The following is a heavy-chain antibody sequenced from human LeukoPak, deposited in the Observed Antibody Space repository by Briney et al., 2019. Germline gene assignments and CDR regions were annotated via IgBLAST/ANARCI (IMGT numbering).Heavy chain of an antibody. Sequence: GGSLRLSCAASGFTFSSYWMSWVRQAPGKGLEWVANIKQDGSEKYYVDSVKGRFTISRDDPHNTLYLQMNSLRAEDTAVYFCARGGVDYYGSGTYYLMYYFDYWGQGALVTVSS. V-gene: IGHV3-7*03. D-gene: IGHD3-10*01. CDR1: GFTFSSYW. CDR2: IKQDGSEK. J-gene: IGHJ4*02. CDR3: ARGGVDYYGSGTYYLMYYFDY.